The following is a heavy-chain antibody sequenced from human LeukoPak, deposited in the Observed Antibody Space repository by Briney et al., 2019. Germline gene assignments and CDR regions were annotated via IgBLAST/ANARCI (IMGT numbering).Heavy chain of an antibody. CDR1: GGSISTNYW. CDR2: IYHSGST. J-gene: IGHJ4*02. CDR3: ARKRWLQTIDN. D-gene: IGHD5-24*01. V-gene: IGHV4-4*02. Sequence: PCAILSLTCAVSGGSISTNYWWSWDRQPPGKRLEWIGEIYHSGSTNYNPSLKSRVTISVDKPKKQFSLKLNSVTAADTAVYYCARKRWLQTIDNWGRGSLVTVTS.